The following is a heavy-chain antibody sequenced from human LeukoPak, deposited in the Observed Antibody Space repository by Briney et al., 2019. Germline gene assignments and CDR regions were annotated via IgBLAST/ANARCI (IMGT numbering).Heavy chain of an antibody. V-gene: IGHV4-39*01. J-gene: IGHJ5*02. D-gene: IGHD1/OR15-1a*01. CDR3: ARGTNISWFAP. CDR1: GGSITSHNYY. Sequence: SETLSLTCTVSGGSITSHNYYWGWIRQPPGEGLEWIGSIYYSTATYYNPSLKSRVTISVDTSMNQFSLKLSSVTATDTAVYFCARGTNISWFAPWGQGTLVTVSS. CDR2: IYYSTAT.